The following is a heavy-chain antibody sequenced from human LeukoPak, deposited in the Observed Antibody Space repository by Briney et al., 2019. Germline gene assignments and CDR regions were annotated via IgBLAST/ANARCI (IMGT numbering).Heavy chain of an antibody. J-gene: IGHJ4*01. CDR2: ISLDGNNE. V-gene: IGHV3-30-3*01. CDR1: GFTFHNYY. CDR3: ARDLSGHWTYDY. D-gene: IGHD1-1*01. Sequence: GGSLILSCPASGFTFHNYYMHWVRQAPGKGLEWVAVISLDGNNEYYADSVKGRFSLSRDNSMNTLYLQLNSLRTEDTAMYYCARDLSGHWTYDYWGQGTLVTVSS.